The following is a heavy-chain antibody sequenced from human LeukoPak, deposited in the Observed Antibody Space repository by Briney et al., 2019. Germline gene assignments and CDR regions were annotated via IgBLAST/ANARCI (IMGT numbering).Heavy chain of an antibody. V-gene: IGHV4-59*08. Sequence: PSETLSLTCTVSGGSISSYYWSWIRQPPGKGLEWIGYIYYSGSTNYNPSLKSRVTISVDTSKNQFSLKLSSVTAADTAVYYCARHYYDSSGYYSNWFDPWGQGTLVTVSS. J-gene: IGHJ5*02. CDR1: GGSISSYY. D-gene: IGHD3-22*01. CDR2: IYYSGST. CDR3: ARHYYDSSGYYSNWFDP.